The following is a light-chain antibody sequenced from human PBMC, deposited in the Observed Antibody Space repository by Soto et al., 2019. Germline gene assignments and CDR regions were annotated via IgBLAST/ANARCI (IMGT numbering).Light chain of an antibody. J-gene: IGKJ1*01. CDR2: GAS. V-gene: IGKV1-9*01. Sequence: DIQLTQSPSFLSASVGDRVTITCRASQGISSYLAWYQQRPGKAPKLLMYGASTLQSGVPSRFSGSASGTAFTLTINNLQPEDFATYYCQQLNNFPRTFGQGTNVEI. CDR1: QGISSY. CDR3: QQLNNFPRT.